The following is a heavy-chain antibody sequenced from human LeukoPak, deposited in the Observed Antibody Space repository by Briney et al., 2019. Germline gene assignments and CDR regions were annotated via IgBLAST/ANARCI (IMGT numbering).Heavy chain of an antibody. CDR1: GGSISGYY. V-gene: IGHV4-59*08. CDR2: IYYSGST. D-gene: IGHD3-22*01. Sequence: SETLSLTCTVSGGSISGYYWSWIRQPPGKGPEWIGYIYYSGSTNYNPSLKSRVTISVDTSKNQFSLKLSSVTAADTAVYYCARRGYDDSSGYLHAFDIWGQGTMVTVSS. CDR3: ARRGYDDSSGYLHAFDI. J-gene: IGHJ3*02.